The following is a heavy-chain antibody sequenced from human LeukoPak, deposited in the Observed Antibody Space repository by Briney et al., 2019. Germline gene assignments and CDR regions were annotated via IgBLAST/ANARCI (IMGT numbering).Heavy chain of an antibody. CDR2: IYYSGST. D-gene: IGHD3-9*01. V-gene: IGHV4-30-4*08. CDR1: GGSISSSSYY. CDR3: ARGDYDILTGYYLSWFDP. Sequence: SETLSLTCTVSGGSISSSSYYWSWIRQPPGKGLEWIGYIYYSGSTYYNPSLKSRVTISVDTSKNQFSLKLSSVTAADTAVYYCARGDYDILTGYYLSWFDPWGQGTLVTVSS. J-gene: IGHJ5*02.